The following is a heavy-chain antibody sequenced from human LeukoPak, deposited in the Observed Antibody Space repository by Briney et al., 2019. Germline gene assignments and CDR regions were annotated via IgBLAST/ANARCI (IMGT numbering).Heavy chain of an antibody. CDR2: KKQDGSEK. Sequence: PGGSLRLSCAASGFTFSSYWMSWVRQAPGKGLEWVANKKQDGSEKYYVDSVKGRFTISRDNAKNSLYLQMNSLRAEDTAVYYCARDGLWTTYYYYGMDVWGQGTTVTVSS. CDR3: ARDGLWTTYYYYGMDV. J-gene: IGHJ6*02. D-gene: IGHD4/OR15-4a*01. V-gene: IGHV3-7*04. CDR1: GFTFSSYW.